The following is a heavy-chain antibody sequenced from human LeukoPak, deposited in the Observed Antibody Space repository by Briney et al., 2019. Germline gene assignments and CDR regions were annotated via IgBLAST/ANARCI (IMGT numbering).Heavy chain of an antibody. CDR3: ARAGGYCSGGSCYRQFDY. Sequence: KTGGSLRLSCAASGFTFSSYSMNWVRQAPGKGLEWVSSISSSSSYIYYADSVKGRFTISRDNAKNSLYLQMNSLRAEDTAVYYCARAGGYCSGGSCYRQFDYWGQGTLVTVSS. D-gene: IGHD2-15*01. V-gene: IGHV3-21*01. CDR2: ISSSSSYI. CDR1: GFTFSSYS. J-gene: IGHJ4*02.